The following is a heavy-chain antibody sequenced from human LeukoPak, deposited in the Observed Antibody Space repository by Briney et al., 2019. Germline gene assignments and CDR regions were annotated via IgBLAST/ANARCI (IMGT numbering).Heavy chain of an antibody. J-gene: IGHJ4*02. D-gene: IGHD6-13*01. CDR2: ISYSAST. CDR3: ARGRRNSSPCYY. CDR1: GGSISSSSYY. Sequence: SETLSLTCTVSGGSISSSSYYWGWIRQPPGKGLEWIGSISYSASTYYNPSLKSRVTISVDTSKNQFSLKLSSVTAADTAVYYCARGRRNSSPCYYWGQGTLVTVSS. V-gene: IGHV4-39*07.